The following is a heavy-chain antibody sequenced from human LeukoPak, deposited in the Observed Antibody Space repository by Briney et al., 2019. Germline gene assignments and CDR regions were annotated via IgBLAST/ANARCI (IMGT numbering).Heavy chain of an antibody. CDR3: ARDVNWNYVKDAFDI. Sequence: GGSLRLSCAVSGFTFSSYSMNWVRQAPGKGLEWVSSISSSSSYIYYADSVKGRFTISRDNAKNSLYLQMNSLRAEDTAVYYCARDVNWNYVKDAFDIWGQGTMVTVSS. J-gene: IGHJ3*02. CDR2: ISSSSSYI. CDR1: GFTFSSYS. V-gene: IGHV3-21*01. D-gene: IGHD1-7*01.